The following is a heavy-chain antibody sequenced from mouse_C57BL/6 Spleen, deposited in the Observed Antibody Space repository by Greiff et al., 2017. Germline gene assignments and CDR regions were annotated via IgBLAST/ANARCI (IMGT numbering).Heavy chain of an antibody. J-gene: IGHJ1*03. D-gene: IGHD2-4*01. CDR3: ARRDYDVRYFDV. Sequence: EVKLVESGPVLVKPGASVKMSCKASGYTFTDYYMNWVKQSHGKSLEWIGVINPYNGGTSYNQKFKGKATLTVDKSSSTAYMELNSLTSEDSAVYYCARRDYDVRYFDVWGTGTTLTVSS. CDR1: GYTFTDYY. V-gene: IGHV1-19*01. CDR2: INPYNGGT.